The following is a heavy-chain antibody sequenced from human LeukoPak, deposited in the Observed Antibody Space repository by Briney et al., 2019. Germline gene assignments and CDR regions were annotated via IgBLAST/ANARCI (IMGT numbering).Heavy chain of an antibody. J-gene: IGHJ4*02. V-gene: IGHV3-33*01. D-gene: IGHD3-22*01. Sequence: PGGSLRLSCAASGFTFSDYGMHWVRQAPGKGLEWVAVIWYDGSDKYYADSVKGRCTISRDNSKNTLYLQMNSLRAEDTAVYYCARGGLGYYDSSDFYSSFDYWGREPWSPSPQ. CDR3: ARGGLGYYDSSDFYSSFDY. CDR2: IWYDGSDK. CDR1: GFTFSDYG.